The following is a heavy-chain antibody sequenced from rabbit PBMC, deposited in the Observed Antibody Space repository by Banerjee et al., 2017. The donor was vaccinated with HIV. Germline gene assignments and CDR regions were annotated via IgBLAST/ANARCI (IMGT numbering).Heavy chain of an antibody. CDR2: IYAGSSGNT. J-gene: IGHJ2*01. D-gene: IGHD6-1*01. CDR3: ARGRYAAYAGYGYATSAFDP. V-gene: IGHV1S45*01. Sequence: QEQLEESGGDLVKPEGSLTLTCTASGFSFSSSYWICWVRQAPGKGLEWIACIYAGSSGNTYYASWAKGRFTISKTSSTTVTLQMTSLTVADTATYFCARGRYAAYAGYGYATSAFDPWGQGTLVTVS. CDR1: GFSFSSSYW.